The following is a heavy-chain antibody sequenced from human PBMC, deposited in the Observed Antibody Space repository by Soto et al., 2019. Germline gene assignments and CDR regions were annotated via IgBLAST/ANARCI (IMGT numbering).Heavy chain of an antibody. V-gene: IGHV2-5*02. CDR2: IYWDDDK. Sequence: QITLKESGPTLVKPTQTLTLTCTFSGFSLSTSGVGVGWIRQPPGKALEWLALIYWDDDKRYSPSLKSRLTITKDTSKNQVVLTMTNMDPVDTATYYCAHSLIPNWGSRGAFDYWGQGTRLTVSS. D-gene: IGHD7-27*01. CDR3: AHSLIPNWGSRGAFDY. J-gene: IGHJ4*02. CDR1: GFSLSTSGVG.